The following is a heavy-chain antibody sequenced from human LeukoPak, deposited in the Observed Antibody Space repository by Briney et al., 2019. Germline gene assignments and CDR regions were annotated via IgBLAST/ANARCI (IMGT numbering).Heavy chain of an antibody. CDR2: INTNTGNP. Sequence: ASVKVSCKASGYTFTSYAMNWVRQAPGQGLEWMGWINTNTGNPTYAQGFTGRFVFSLDTSVSTAYLQISSLKAEDTAVYYCARGVGSNWQWWFDPWGQGTLVTVSS. D-gene: IGHD6-13*01. J-gene: IGHJ5*02. CDR3: ARGVGSNWQWWFDP. CDR1: GYTFTSYA. V-gene: IGHV7-4-1*02.